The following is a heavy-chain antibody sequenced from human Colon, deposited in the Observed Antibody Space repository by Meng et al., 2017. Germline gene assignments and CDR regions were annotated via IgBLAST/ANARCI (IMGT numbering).Heavy chain of an antibody. CDR3: ARARGGIVAEFFDY. CDR2: INHSGST. D-gene: IGHD1-26*01. CDR1: GGSFSGNY. Sequence: VQLKQLGEGLLEPSETLYLTCAVYGGSFSGNYWSWIRQPPGKGLEWIGEINHSGSTNYNPSLKSQVTISVDTSKNQFSLNLTSVTAADTAVYYCARARGGIVAEFFDYWGQGILVTVSS. J-gene: IGHJ4*02. V-gene: IGHV4-34*01.